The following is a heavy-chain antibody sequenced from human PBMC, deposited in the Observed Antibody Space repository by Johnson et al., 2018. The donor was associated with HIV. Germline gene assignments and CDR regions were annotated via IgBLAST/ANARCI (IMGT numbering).Heavy chain of an antibody. CDR3: ARASDAFDI. V-gene: IGHV3-20*04. CDR2: INWNGGST. Sequence: EVQLVESGGGLIQPGGSLRLSCAASGFAVSSNYMSWVRQAPGKGLEWVSGINWNGGSTGYADSVKGRFTISRDTAKNSLYLQMNSLRDEDTAVYYCARASDAFDIWGQGTMVTVSS. CDR1: GFAVSSNY. J-gene: IGHJ3*02.